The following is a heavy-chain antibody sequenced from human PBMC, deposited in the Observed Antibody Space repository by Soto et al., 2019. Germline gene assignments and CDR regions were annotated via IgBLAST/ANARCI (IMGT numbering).Heavy chain of an antibody. V-gene: IGHV4-30-4*01. CDR3: AREIIPLTTDWYFDL. J-gene: IGHJ2*01. CDR2: IFDSGST. Sequence: QVQLQESGPGLVKPSQTLSLTCTVSGGSISGGVYYWSWIRQPPGKGLEWIGYIFDSGSTYYNPSLHSRVTISVDTSKNQFSLRLSSVTAADTAVYYCAREIIPLTTDWYFDLWGRGTLVTVSS. CDR1: GGSISGGVYY. D-gene: IGHD4-17*01.